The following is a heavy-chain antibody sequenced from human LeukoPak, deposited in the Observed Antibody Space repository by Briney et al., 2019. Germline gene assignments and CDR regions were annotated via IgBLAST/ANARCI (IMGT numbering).Heavy chain of an antibody. CDR2: INQDGSAK. CDR1: GITFRNYW. J-gene: IGHJ5*02. Sequence: SGGSLRLSCAASGITFRNYWMSCVRQAPGKGLEWVSNINQDGSAKYYVHSVKGRFTISRDNAKSSMYLQLYSLGVEDPAVYYCARVLYGDYVGWFDP. CDR3: ARVLYGDYVGWFDP. V-gene: IGHV3-7*03. D-gene: IGHD4-17*01.